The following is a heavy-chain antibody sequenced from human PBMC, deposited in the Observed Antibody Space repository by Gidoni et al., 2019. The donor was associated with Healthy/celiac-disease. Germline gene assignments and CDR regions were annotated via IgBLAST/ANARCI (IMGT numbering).Heavy chain of an antibody. V-gene: IGHV3-48*01. CDR1: GFTFSSSS. CDR3: AREILWNYYDILTGYPPPYIHYGMDV. D-gene: IGHD3-9*01. Sequence: EVQLVESGGGLVQPGGSLRLSCAASGFTFSSSSMNWVRQAPGKGLEWVSYISSSSSTIYYADSVKGRFTISRDNAKNSLYLQMNSLRAEDTAVYYCAREILWNYYDILTGYPPPYIHYGMDVWGQGTTVTVSS. J-gene: IGHJ6*02. CDR2: ISSSSSTI.